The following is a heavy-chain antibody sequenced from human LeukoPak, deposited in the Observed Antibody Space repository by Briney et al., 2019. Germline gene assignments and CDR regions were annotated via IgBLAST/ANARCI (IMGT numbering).Heavy chain of an antibody. Sequence: SVKVSCKASGGTFSSYAISWVRQAPGQGLEWMGGIIPIFGTANYAQKFQGRVTITTDESTSTAYMELSSLRSEDTAVYYCARDRVIAAAGTSYWFEPWGQGTLVTVSS. CDR3: ARDRVIAAAGTSYWFEP. V-gene: IGHV1-69*05. CDR1: GGTFSSYA. CDR2: IIPIFGTA. J-gene: IGHJ5*02. D-gene: IGHD6-13*01.